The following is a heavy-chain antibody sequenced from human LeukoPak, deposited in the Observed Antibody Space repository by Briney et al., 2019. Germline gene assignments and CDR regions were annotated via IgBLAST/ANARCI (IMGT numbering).Heavy chain of an antibody. Sequence: PGGSLRLSCAASGFTFSNYEMNWVRQAPGKGLEGVSYISSSGSTIYYADSVKGRFTISRDNAKNSLYLQMNSLRAEDTAVYYCAQIYTYGSSQFDYWGQGTLVTVSS. V-gene: IGHV3-48*03. CDR2: ISSSGSTI. D-gene: IGHD5-18*01. CDR3: AQIYTYGSSQFDY. J-gene: IGHJ4*02. CDR1: GFTFSNYE.